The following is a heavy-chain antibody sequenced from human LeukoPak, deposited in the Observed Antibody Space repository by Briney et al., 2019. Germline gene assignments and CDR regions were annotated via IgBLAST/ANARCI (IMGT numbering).Heavy chain of an antibody. D-gene: IGHD1-26*01. Sequence: SETLSLTCAVYGGSFSDYYWSWIRQPPGKGLEWIGQINHSGSTNYNPSLTSRVTISVDTSKNQFSLKLSSVTAADTAVYYCARVVGGSYPSPAVLDYWGQGTLVTVSS. CDR1: GGSFSDYY. J-gene: IGHJ4*02. V-gene: IGHV4-34*01. CDR3: ARVVGGSYPSPAVLDY. CDR2: INHSGST.